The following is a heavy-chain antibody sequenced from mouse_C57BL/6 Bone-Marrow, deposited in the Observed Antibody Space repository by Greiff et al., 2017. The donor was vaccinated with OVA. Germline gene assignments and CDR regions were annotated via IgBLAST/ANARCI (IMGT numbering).Heavy chain of an antibody. CDR2: ISNGGGST. V-gene: IGHV5-12*01. CDR1: GFTFSDYY. Sequence: EVQVVESGGGLVQPGGSLKLSCAASGFTFSDYYMYWVRQTPEKRLEWVAYISNGGGSTYYPDTVKGRFTISRDTAKNTLYLQMCRLKSEDTAMYYCARMEAQATRAWFAYWGQGILVTVSA. J-gene: IGHJ3*01. CDR3: ARMEAQATRAWFAY. D-gene: IGHD3-2*02.